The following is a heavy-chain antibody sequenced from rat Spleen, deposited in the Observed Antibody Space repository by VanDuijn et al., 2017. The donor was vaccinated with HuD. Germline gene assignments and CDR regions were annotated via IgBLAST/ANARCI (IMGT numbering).Heavy chain of an antibody. J-gene: IGHJ2*01. CDR1: GFTFNNYW. D-gene: IGHD1-9*01. CDR2: ITNTGRST. Sequence: EVRLVESGGGLVQPGRSLKLSCVASGFTFNNYWMTWIRQAPGKGLEWFASITNTGRSTFYPDSVKGRFTISRDNAKSSLYLQMDSLRSGDTATYYCXRHGXNSYFDYWGQGVMVTVSS. CDR3: XRHGXNSYFDY. V-gene: IGHV5-31*01.